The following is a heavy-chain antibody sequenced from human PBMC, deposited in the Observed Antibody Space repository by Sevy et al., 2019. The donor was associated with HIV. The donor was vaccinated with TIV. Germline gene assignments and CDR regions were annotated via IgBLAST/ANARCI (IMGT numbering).Heavy chain of an antibody. D-gene: IGHD2-21*02. CDR1: GFTFSDYD. CDR2: IGTAGDT. J-gene: IGHJ2*01. V-gene: IGHV3-13*01. CDR3: ARGDPSGPQTLLGSANADYWYFDL. Sequence: GGSLRLSCAASGFTFSDYDMHWVRQAAGKGPEWVSSIGTAGDTFYSGSVKGRFSISRENATDALYLQMNTLRVGDTATYYCARGDPSGPQTLLGSANADYWYFDLWGRGNQGTGSS.